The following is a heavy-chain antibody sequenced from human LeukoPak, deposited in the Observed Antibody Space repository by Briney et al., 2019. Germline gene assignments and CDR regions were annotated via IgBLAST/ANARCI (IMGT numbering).Heavy chain of an antibody. D-gene: IGHD6-13*01. CDR2: INPYNGNT. J-gene: IGHJ4*02. V-gene: IGHV1-18*01. Sequence: ASVKVSCKAAGYTFTSYGISWVRQAPGQGLEWMGWINPYNGNTNYAQKLQGRVTMTTDTSTSTAYMELRSLRSDDTAVYYCARVAAADYFDYWGQGTLVTVSS. CDR1: GYTFTSYG. CDR3: ARVAAADYFDY.